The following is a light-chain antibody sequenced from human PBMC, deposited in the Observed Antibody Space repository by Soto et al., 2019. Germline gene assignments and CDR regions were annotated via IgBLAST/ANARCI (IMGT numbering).Light chain of an antibody. V-gene: IGKV3-20*01. CDR1: QSIISSS. J-gene: IGKJ2*01. CDR2: GAS. Sequence: EIVLTQSPGTLSLSPGERATVYSTAIQSIISSSLAWYQQKRGQAPRLLIYGASRRATGIPDTFSGSGSGTDFTLTISRLEPEDFAVYYCQLYGDSPMYTFGLGTKLEIK. CDR3: QLYGDSPMYT.